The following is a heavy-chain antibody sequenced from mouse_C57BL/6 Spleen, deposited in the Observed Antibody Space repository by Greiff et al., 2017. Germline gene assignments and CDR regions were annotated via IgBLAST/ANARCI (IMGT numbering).Heavy chain of an antibody. D-gene: IGHD1-1*01. CDR2: INPGSGGT. CDR3: ARYGITTVVATDY. Sequence: VQLKESGAELVRPGTSVKVSCKASGYAFTNYLIEWVKQRPGQGLEWIGVINPGSGGTNYNEKFKGKATLTADKSSSTAYMQLSSLTSEDSAVYFCARYGITTVVATDYWGQGTTLTVSS. J-gene: IGHJ2*01. V-gene: IGHV1-54*01. CDR1: GYAFTNYL.